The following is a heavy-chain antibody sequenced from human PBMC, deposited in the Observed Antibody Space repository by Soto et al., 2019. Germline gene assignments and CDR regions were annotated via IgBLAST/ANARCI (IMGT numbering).Heavy chain of an antibody. D-gene: IGHD3-10*01. Sequence: EVQLVESGGGLVQSGGSLRLSCSASGFTFSSYAMHWVRQAPGKGLQYVSGISSNGGSTYYVDSVKGRFTISRDNSKNTLYLQMSSLRAEDTAVYYCGKERGSEIKYGFDAWGQGTTVTVYS. V-gene: IGHV3-64D*06. J-gene: IGHJ6*02. CDR3: GKERGSEIKYGFDA. CDR2: ISSNGGST. CDR1: GFTFSSYA.